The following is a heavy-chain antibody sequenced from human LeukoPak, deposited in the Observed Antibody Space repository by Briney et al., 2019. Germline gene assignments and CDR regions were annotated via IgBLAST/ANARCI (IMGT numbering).Heavy chain of an antibody. J-gene: IGHJ4*02. Sequence: SETLSLTCTVSGGSISSSSYYWGWIRPPPGKGLEWIGSIYYSGSTYYNPSLKSRVTISVDTSKNQFSLKLSSVTAADTAVYYCARIGSGSYYKIYFDYWGQGTLVTVSS. D-gene: IGHD3-10*01. CDR1: GGSISSSSYY. CDR2: IYYSGST. V-gene: IGHV4-39*01. CDR3: ARIGSGSYYKIYFDY.